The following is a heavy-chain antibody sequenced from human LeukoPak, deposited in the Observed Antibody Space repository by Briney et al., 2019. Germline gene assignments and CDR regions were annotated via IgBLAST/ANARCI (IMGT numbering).Heavy chain of an antibody. V-gene: IGHV3-66*02. CDR1: GFTFSSNY. CDR3: ATSLIGDPDY. D-gene: IGHD2-21*01. J-gene: IGHJ4*02. CDR2: IYSGGST. Sequence: GGSLRLSCAASGFTFSSNYMSWVRQAPGKGLEWVSVIYSGGSTYYADSVKGRFTISRDNSKNTMYLQMNSLRAEDTAVYYWATSLIGDPDYWGQGTLVTVSS.